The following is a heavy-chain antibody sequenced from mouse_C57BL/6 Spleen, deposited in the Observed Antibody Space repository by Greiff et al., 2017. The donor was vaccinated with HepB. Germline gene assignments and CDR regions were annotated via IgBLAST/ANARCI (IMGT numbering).Heavy chain of an antibody. D-gene: IGHD2-4*01. Sequence: QVQLQQPGAELVKPGASVKLSCKASGYTFTSYWMHWVKQRPGRGLEWIGRIAPNSGGTKYNEKFKSKATLTVDKPSSTAYMQLSSLTSEDSAVYYCARYDYSYAMDYWGQGTSVTVSS. CDR3: ARYDYSYAMDY. CDR1: GYTFTSYW. CDR2: IAPNSGGT. V-gene: IGHV1-72*01. J-gene: IGHJ4*01.